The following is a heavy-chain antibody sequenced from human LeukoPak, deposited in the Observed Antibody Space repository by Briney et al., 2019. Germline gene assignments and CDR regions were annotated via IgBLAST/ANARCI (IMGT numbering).Heavy chain of an antibody. CDR2: IWYDGSNK. J-gene: IGHJ3*02. CDR3: ARAVDSSGWDAFVI. Sequence: GGSLRLSCAESGCTFSSYGMHWVRQAPGKGLEWVAVIWYDGSNKYYADSVKGRFTISRDNSKNTLYLQMNSLRAEDTAVYYCARAVDSSGWDAFVIWGQWTMVTVSS. V-gene: IGHV3-33*01. CDR1: GCTFSSYG. D-gene: IGHD3-22*01.